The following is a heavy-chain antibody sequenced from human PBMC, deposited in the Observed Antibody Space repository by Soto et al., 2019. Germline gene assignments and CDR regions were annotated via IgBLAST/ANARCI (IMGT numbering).Heavy chain of an antibody. CDR3: ARDSSSWSPMYYSDY. CDR1: GGTFSSYA. J-gene: IGHJ4*02. V-gene: IGHV1-69*12. CDR2: IIPIFGTA. Sequence: QVQLVQSGAEVKKPGSSVKVSCKASGGTFSSYAISWVRQAPGQGLEWMGGIIPIFGTANYAQKCQGRVTITADESTSTAYMELSSLRSEDTAVYYCARDSSSWSPMYYSDYWGQGTLVTVSS. D-gene: IGHD6-13*01.